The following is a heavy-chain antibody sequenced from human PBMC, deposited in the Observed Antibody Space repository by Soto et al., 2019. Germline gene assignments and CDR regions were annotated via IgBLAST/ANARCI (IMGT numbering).Heavy chain of an antibody. CDR3: AGCGGHDYND. Sequence: EVQLVQSGGGLVQPGGSLRLSCVGSGFTFTDFYMNWVRQAPGKGLEWVANIRPDGSETNYVESVKGRFTTSRDNAKNSLFLQMNSLRADDTAVYYCAGCGGHDYNDWGQGILVTVSS. CDR2: IRPDGSET. D-gene: IGHD4-4*01. V-gene: IGHV3-7*03. CDR1: GFTFTDFY. J-gene: IGHJ4*02.